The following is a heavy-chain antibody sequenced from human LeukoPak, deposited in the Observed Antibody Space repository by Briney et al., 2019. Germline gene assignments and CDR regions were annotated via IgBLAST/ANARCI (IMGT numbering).Heavy chain of an antibody. CDR1: GGSFSGYY. CDR2: INHSGST. V-gene: IGHV4-34*01. Sequence: SETLSLTCAVYGGSFSGYYWSWIRQPPGKGLEWIGEINHSGSTYYNPSLKSRVTISVDTSKNQFSLKLSSVTAADTAVYYCARSNFGLLTLFAYWGQGTLVTVSS. D-gene: IGHD3-22*01. CDR3: ARSNFGLLTLFAY. J-gene: IGHJ4*02.